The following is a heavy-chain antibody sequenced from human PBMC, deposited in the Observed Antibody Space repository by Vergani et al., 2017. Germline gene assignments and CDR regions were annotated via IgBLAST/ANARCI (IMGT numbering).Heavy chain of an antibody. CDR3: ATDSRKYFSGGSCYVYYYGRDV. Sequence: QVQLVQSGAEVKKPGASVKVSCKASGYTFTGYYMHWVRQAPGQGLEWMGWINPNSGGTNYAQKFQGRVTMTRDTSISTAYMELSRLRSEDTAVYYCATDSRKYFSGGSCYVYYYGRDVWGQGTTVTVSS. CDR2: INPNSGGT. D-gene: IGHD2-15*01. V-gene: IGHV1-2*02. J-gene: IGHJ6*02. CDR1: GYTFTGYY.